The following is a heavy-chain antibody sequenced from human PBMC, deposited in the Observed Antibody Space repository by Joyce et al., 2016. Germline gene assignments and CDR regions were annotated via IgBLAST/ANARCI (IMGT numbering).Heavy chain of an antibody. CDR1: GFTFSTSS. D-gene: IGHD3-22*01. CDR2: ISSESTCI. J-gene: IGHJ6*02. CDR3: ARGGIVYDYSMDL. Sequence: EVQLVESGGGLVKPGGSLRISCAASGFTFSTSSMSWFRRVPGKGLEWVSAISSESTCIFYADSVKGRFTVARDNAKNSLYLQKNSLRAEDTAVFFCARGGIVYDYSMDLWGQGTTVTVSS. V-gene: IGHV3-21*02.